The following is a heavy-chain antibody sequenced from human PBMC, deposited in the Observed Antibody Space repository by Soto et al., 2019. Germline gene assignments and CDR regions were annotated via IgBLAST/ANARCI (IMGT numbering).Heavy chain of an antibody. CDR1: GYTFTSYY. CDR2: INPSGGST. Sequence: ASVKVSFKASGYTFTSYYMHWVRQAPGQGLEWMGIINPSGGSTSYAQKFQGRVTMTRDTSTSTVYMKLSSLRSEDTAVYYCARDGTVCISTSRYYYGMDVWGQGTTVTVSS. CDR3: ARDGTVCISTSRYYYGMDV. D-gene: IGHD2-2*01. V-gene: IGHV1-46*01. J-gene: IGHJ6*02.